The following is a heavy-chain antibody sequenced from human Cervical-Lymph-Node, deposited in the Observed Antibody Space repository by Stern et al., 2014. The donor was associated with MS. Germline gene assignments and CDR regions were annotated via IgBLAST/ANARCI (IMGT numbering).Heavy chain of an antibody. CDR1: GGSISSYY. D-gene: IGHD2-15*01. CDR2: IYYSGCT. Sequence: QVQLQESGPGLVKPSETLSLTCTVSGGSISSYYWSWIRQPPGKGLERIGYIYYSGCTNYNPSLKSRVTISVDTSKNQFSLKLSSVTAADTAVYYCARAGGGGSVFSPTRVFDYWGQGTLVTVSS. J-gene: IGHJ4*02. CDR3: ARAGGGGSVFSPTRVFDY. V-gene: IGHV4-59*01.